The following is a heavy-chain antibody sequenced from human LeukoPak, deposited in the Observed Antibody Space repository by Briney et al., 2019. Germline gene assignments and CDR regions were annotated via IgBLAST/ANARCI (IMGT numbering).Heavy chain of an antibody. J-gene: IGHJ4*02. CDR3: ARYQLLLGSLLDY. CDR2: IRYDGSNK. V-gene: IGHV3-30*02. Sequence: GGSLRLSCAASGFTFSSYGMHWVRQAPGKGLEWVAFIRYDGSNKYYADSVKGRFTISRDNSKNTLYLQMNSLRAEDTAVYYCARYQLLLGSLLDYWGQGTPVTVSS. CDR1: GFTFSSYG. D-gene: IGHD2-2*01.